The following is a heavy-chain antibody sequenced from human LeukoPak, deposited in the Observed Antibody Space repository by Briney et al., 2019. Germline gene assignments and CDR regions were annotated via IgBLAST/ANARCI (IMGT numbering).Heavy chain of an antibody. V-gene: IGHV4-59*01. CDR1: GGSISSYY. CDR3: AGGYSYGSTYYYMDV. J-gene: IGHJ6*03. Sequence: SETLSLTCTVSGGSISSYYWSWIRQPPGKGLEWIGYIYYSGSTNYNPSLKSRVTISVDTSKHQFSLKLSSVTAADTAVYYCAGGYSYGSTYYYMDVWGKGTTVTVSS. D-gene: IGHD5-18*01. CDR2: IYYSGST.